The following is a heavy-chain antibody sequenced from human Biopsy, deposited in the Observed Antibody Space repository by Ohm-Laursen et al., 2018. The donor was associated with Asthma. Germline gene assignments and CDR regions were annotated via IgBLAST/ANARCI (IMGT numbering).Heavy chain of an antibody. D-gene: IGHD3-9*01. CDR1: GYTFINYA. CDR3: ARTYYDFLTGQVIDAFAI. J-gene: IGHJ3*02. V-gene: IGHV1-3*01. CDR2: INAGNGNT. Sequence: ASVKVSCKASGYTFINYAIHWVRQAPGQRLERMGWINAGNGNTKYSQKFQGRVTITRDTSASTAYMELSSLRSEDTAVYYCARTYYDFLTGQVIDAFAIWGQGTMVTVSS.